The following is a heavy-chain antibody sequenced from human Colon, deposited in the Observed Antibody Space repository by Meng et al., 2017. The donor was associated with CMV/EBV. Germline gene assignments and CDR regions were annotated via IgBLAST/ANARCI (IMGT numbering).Heavy chain of an antibody. Sequence: GESLKISCVVSGFSFSDYYMTWIRQAPGKGLEWVSLIYSGGSTFYADSVKGRLTISRDESTNTLFLQMNSLQVDDTGLYYCARGPMIAEGVWGLGTLVTVSS. V-gene: IGHV3-66*02. D-gene: IGHD2-21*01. CDR2: IYSGGST. CDR1: GFSFSDYY. J-gene: IGHJ4*02. CDR3: ARGPMIAEGV.